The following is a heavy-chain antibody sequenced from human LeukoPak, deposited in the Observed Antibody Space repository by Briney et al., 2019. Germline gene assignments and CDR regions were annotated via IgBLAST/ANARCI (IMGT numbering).Heavy chain of an antibody. V-gene: IGHV3-23*01. Sequence: GGSLRLSCAASGFTFGSYAMSWVRQAPGKGLEWVSAISGSGGSTYYADSVKGRFTISRDNSKDTLYLQMNSLRAEDTAVYYCAKVIAAAGMAYWGQGTLVTVSS. D-gene: IGHD6-13*01. CDR3: AKVIAAAGMAY. CDR1: GFTFGSYA. CDR2: ISGSGGST. J-gene: IGHJ4*02.